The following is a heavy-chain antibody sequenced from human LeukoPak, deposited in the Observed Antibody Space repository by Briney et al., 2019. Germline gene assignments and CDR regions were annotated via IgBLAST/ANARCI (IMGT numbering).Heavy chain of an antibody. D-gene: IGHD6-19*01. CDR2: ISSSSSYI. CDR1: GFSFSSHW. CDR3: ARDGIAVAGTYYYYYMDV. J-gene: IGHJ6*03. Sequence: GGSLRLSCAASGFSFSSHWMSWVRQAPGKGLEWVSSISSSSSYIYYADSVKGRFTISRDNAKNSLYLQMNSLRAEDTAVYYCARDGIAVAGTYYYYYMDVWGKGTTVTVSS. V-gene: IGHV3-21*01.